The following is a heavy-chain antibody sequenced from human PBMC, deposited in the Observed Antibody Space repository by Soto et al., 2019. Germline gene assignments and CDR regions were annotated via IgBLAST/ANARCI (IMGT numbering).Heavy chain of an antibody. CDR3: ARDGSFTMVRGVYGMDV. V-gene: IGHV4-59*01. CDR2: IYYSGST. CDR1: GGSISSYY. Sequence: KASETLSLTCTVSGGSISSYYWSWIRQPPGKGLEWIGYIYYSGSTNYNPSLKSRVTISVDTSKNQFSLKLSSVTAADTAVYYCARDGSFTMVRGVYGMDVWGQGTTVTVS. D-gene: IGHD3-10*01. J-gene: IGHJ6*02.